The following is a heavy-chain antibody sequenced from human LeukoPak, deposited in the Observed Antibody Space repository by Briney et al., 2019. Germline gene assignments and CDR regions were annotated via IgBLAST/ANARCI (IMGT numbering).Heavy chain of an antibody. CDR3: AKDWGYTTMVSYYFDY. CDR2: IWYDGNNK. Sequence: GGSLRLSCAASGFTFSGYGMHWVRQAPDTGREGVAVIWYDGNNKYYADSVKGRFTISRDNSKNTLYLEMNSLRVEDTAVYYCAKDWGYTTMVSYYFDYWGQGALVTVSS. J-gene: IGHJ4*02. CDR1: GFTFSGYG. V-gene: IGHV3-33*06. D-gene: IGHD5-18*01.